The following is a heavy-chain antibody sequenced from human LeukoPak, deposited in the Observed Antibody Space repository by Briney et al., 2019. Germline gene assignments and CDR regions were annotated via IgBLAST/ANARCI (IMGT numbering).Heavy chain of an antibody. CDR3: ARDRTVGITGTTGAFDI. D-gene: IGHD1-7*01. V-gene: IGHV4-30-2*01. Sequence: TPSETLSLTCTVSGGSISSGGYYWSWIRQPPGKGLEWIGYIYHSGSTYYNPSLKSRVTISVDRSKNQFSLKLSPVTAADTAVYYCARDRTVGITGTTGAFDIWGQGTMVTVSS. CDR1: GGSISSGGYY. CDR2: IYHSGST. J-gene: IGHJ3*02.